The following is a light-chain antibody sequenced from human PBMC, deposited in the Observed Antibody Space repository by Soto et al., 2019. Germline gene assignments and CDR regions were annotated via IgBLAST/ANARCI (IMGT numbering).Light chain of an antibody. J-gene: IGKJ4*01. CDR1: QSLLHSNGYNY. Sequence: DIVMTQSPLSLPVTPGEPASISCRSSQSLLHSNGYNYLDWYLQKPGQSPQLLIYLGSNRASGVPDRFSGSGSGTDFTLKISRVEAEDVGVSYCMQDLQTPLTFGGGTKVDIK. V-gene: IGKV2-28*01. CDR3: MQDLQTPLT. CDR2: LGS.